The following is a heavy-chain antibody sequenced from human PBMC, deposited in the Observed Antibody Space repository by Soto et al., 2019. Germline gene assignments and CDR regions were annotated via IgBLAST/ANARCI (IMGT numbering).Heavy chain of an antibody. Sequence: EVQLLESGGGLVQPGGSLRLSCTASGFTFSRHAMTWVRQAPGKGLEWVSGLSDSGGSIYYADSVKGRFTISRDNSMNTLYLQMNTLRAEHAAIYYCAKVSSSSYAGFFDLWGQGTLVTVSS. CDR3: AKVSSSSYAGFFDL. D-gene: IGHD6-6*01. CDR2: LSDSGGSI. V-gene: IGHV3-23*01. J-gene: IGHJ4*02. CDR1: GFTFSRHA.